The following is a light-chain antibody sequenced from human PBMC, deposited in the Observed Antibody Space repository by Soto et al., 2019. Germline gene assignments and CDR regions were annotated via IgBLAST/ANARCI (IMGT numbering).Light chain of an antibody. Sequence: EIVMTQSPATLSVSPGERATLSCRASQSVSSNLAWYQQKPGQAPRLLIYGASTRATGIPARFSGSGSGTEFTVTISSLQSEDFAVYYCQQYNNWPPLTFGGGTTVEIK. V-gene: IGKV3-15*01. CDR1: QSVSSN. CDR2: GAS. J-gene: IGKJ4*01. CDR3: QQYNNWPPLT.